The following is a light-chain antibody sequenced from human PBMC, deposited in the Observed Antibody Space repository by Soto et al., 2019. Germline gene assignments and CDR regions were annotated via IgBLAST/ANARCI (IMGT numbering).Light chain of an antibody. V-gene: IGKV1-39*01. CDR3: QQTYIAPAT. J-gene: IGKJ1*01. CDR2: AAS. CDR1: QSINNC. Sequence: DIQMTQSPSSLSASVGDRVTITCRARQSINNCLSWFQQKPGQAPKLLIYAASSLQSGVPSRFSGSGSGTDFILTIDSLQPEDFATYYCQQTYIAPATFGQGTKVGVK.